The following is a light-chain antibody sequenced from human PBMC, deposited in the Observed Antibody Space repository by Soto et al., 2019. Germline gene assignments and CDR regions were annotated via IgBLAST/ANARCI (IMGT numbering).Light chain of an antibody. CDR1: QSISSY. CDR3: QQSYSTPPT. J-gene: IGKJ2*01. V-gene: IGKV1-39*01. CDR2: VAS. Sequence: DIQMTQSPSSLSASVGDRVTITCRASQSISSYLNWYQQKPGKAPKRLIYVASSLQSGVPSRFSGSGSGTDFTLTISSLQPEDFATYYCQQSYSTPPTFGQGTKLEIK.